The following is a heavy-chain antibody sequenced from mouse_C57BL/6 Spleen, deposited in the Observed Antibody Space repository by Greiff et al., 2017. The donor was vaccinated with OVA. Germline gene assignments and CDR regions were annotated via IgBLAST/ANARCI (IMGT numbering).Heavy chain of an antibody. V-gene: IGHV1-42*01. Sequence: EVQVVESGPELVKPGASVKISCKASGYSFTGYYMNWVKQSPEKSLEWIGEINPSTGGTTYNQKFKAKATLTVDKSSSTAYMQLKSLTSEDSAVYYCARSSYDSFDYWGQGTTLTVSS. J-gene: IGHJ2*01. CDR1: GYSFTGYY. CDR3: ARSSYDSFDY. CDR2: INPSTGGT. D-gene: IGHD2-4*01.